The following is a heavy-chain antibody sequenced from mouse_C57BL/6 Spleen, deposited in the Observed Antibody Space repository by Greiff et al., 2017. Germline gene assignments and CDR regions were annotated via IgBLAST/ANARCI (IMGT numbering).Heavy chain of an antibody. CDR3: ASEDYYGSSYDAMDY. CDR2: ISSGSSTI. V-gene: IGHV5-17*01. CDR1: GFTFSDYG. D-gene: IGHD1-1*01. Sequence: EVKLVESGGGLVKPGGSLKLSCAASGFTFSDYGMHWVRQAPEKGLEWVAYISSGSSTIYYADTVKGRFTISRDNAKTTLFLQITSLRSEDTAMYYAASEDYYGSSYDAMDYWGQGTSVTVSS. J-gene: IGHJ4*01.